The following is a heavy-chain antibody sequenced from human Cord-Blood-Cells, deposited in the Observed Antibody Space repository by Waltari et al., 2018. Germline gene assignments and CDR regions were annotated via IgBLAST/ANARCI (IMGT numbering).Heavy chain of an antibody. J-gene: IGHJ2*01. D-gene: IGHD6-19*01. Sequence: QLQLQESGPGLVKPSETLSLTCTVSGGSISSSSYYWGWIRRPPGKGLEWFGSIYYSETPYANPSLKSRCTISVDTSKTQFSLKRSSVAAADTAVYYCAAGIAVAVWYFDLWGRGTLVTVSS. CDR1: GGSISSSSYY. V-gene: IGHV4-39*01. CDR2: IYYSETP. CDR3: AAGIAVAVWYFDL.